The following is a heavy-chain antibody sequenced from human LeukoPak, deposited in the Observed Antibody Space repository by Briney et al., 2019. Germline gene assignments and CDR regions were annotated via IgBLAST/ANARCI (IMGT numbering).Heavy chain of an antibody. V-gene: IGHV3-43*02. CDR2: ISGDGSRT. Sequence: GGSLRLSCAASGFTFDDYAMHWVRQAPGKGLGWVSRISGDGSRTYYADSVKGRFTISRDNSKNSLYLQMNSLRTEDTAFYYCAKVRPTRFVESSGWLELGYWGQGTLVTVSS. J-gene: IGHJ4*02. CDR3: AKVRPTRFVESSGWLELGY. D-gene: IGHD6-19*01. CDR1: GFTFDDYA.